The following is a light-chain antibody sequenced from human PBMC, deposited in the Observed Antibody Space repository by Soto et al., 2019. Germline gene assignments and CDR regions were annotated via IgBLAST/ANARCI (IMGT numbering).Light chain of an antibody. CDR2: GAS. CDR1: QSVSSS. V-gene: IGKV3-15*01. J-gene: IGKJ4*01. CDR3: QQYHNWPPKVT. Sequence: EVVMTQSPATLSVSPGERATLSCRASQSVSSSLAWYQQKPGQAPRLLIYGASTRATGIPARFSGSGSGTEFTLTISSLQSEDFAVYYCQQYHNWPPKVTFGGGTKVETK.